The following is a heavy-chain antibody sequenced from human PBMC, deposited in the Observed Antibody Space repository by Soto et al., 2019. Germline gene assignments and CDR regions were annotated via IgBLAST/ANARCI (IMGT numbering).Heavy chain of an antibody. D-gene: IGHD5-18*01. CDR1: GFVFEVYW. J-gene: IGHJ4*02. CDR3: TGGPRHSSVGTGAV. CDR2: ISDDGART. V-gene: IGHV3-74*01. Sequence: GGSLRLSCVASGFVFEVYWMHWVRQVPGKGLEWVSRISDDGARTDYADSVRGRFTISRDNSNNALYLQMNALRGEDTAVYFCTGGPRHSSVGTGAVWGRGALVTVSS.